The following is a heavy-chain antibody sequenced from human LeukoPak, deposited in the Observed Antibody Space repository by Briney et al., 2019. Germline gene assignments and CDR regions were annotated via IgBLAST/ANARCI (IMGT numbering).Heavy chain of an antibody. Sequence: GGSLRLSCSASGFTFSSYAMSWVRQAPGKGLEWVSAISGSGGSTYYADPVKGRFTISRDNSKNTLYLQMNSLRAEDTAVYYCAKALRSLKFSSGWYPDYWGQGTLVTVSS. J-gene: IGHJ4*02. D-gene: IGHD6-19*01. CDR3: AKALRSLKFSSGWYPDY. CDR2: ISGSGGST. V-gene: IGHV3-23*01. CDR1: GFTFSSYA.